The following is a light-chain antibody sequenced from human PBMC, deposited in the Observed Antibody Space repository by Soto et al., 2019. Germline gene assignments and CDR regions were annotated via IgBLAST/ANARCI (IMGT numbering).Light chain of an antibody. CDR2: GAS. CDR3: QQYNNWPPWT. CDR1: QSVSRN. J-gene: IGKJ1*01. V-gene: IGKV3-15*01. Sequence: IVLTQSPATLCLSPGERATLSCRASQSVSRNLAWYQQKPGQAPRLLIYGASTRATGIPARFSGSGSGTEFTLTISSLQSEDFAVYYCQQYNNWPPWTFGQGTKVDIK.